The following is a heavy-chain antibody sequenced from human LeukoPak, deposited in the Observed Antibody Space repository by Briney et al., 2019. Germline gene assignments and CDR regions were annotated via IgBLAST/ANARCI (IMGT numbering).Heavy chain of an antibody. J-gene: IGHJ4*02. Sequence: PGGSLRLSCAASGFTFNTYAMSWVRQAPGKGLEWVSVIYSGGSTYYADSVKGRFTISRDNSKNTLYLQMNSLRAEDTAVYYCARFSGYYSWGQGTLVTVSS. V-gene: IGHV3-53*01. D-gene: IGHD3-22*01. CDR1: GFTFNTYA. CDR3: ARFSGYYS. CDR2: IYSGGST.